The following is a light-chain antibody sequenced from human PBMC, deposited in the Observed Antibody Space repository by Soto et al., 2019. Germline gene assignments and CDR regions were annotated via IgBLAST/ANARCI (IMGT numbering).Light chain of an antibody. CDR2: GAS. CDR1: QSVSSSY. CDR3: QQYGSSRT. V-gene: IGKV3-20*01. Sequence: EIVLTQSPGTLSLSPGERATLCCRASQSVSSSYLAWYQQKPRQAPRLLVYGASSRASGIPDRFSGSGSGTDFTLTISRLAPEYFAVYYWQQYGSSRTFGQGTKVDIK. J-gene: IGKJ1*01.